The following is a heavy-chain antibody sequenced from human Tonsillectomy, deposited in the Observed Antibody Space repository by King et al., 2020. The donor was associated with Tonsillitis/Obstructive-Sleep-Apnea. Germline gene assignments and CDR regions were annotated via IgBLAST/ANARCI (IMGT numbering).Heavy chain of an antibody. CDR3: ARADPISAAGTFDP. CDR1: GYTFTSYG. J-gene: IGHJ5*02. Sequence: QLVQSGAEVKNPGASVKVSCKASGYTFTSYGINWVRQAPGQGLEWMGWISAYRGNTNYAQKLQGRVSMTTDTSTNTAYMDLRSLRYDDTAVYYCARADPISAAGTFDPCGQGALVTVSS. V-gene: IGHV1-18*01. D-gene: IGHD6-13*01. CDR2: ISAYRGNT.